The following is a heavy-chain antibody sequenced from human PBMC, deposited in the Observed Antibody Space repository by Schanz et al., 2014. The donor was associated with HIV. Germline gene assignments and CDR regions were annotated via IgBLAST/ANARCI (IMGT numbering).Heavy chain of an antibody. V-gene: IGHV3-30*18. CDR1: GFTFITYG. CDR3: AKGARAHKVTTGVDV. CDR2: ISYDGSNK. Sequence: QVQLVESGGGVVQPGRSLRLSCAASGFTFITYGMHWVRQAPGKGLEWVAGISYDGSNKYYADSVKGRFTISRDSFNNTLYLHMSSLRAEDTAVYYCAKGARAHKVTTGVDVWGPGTTVTVSS. J-gene: IGHJ6*02. D-gene: IGHD4-17*01.